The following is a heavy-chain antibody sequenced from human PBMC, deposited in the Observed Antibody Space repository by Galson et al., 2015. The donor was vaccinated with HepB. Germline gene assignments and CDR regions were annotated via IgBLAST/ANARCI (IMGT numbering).Heavy chain of an antibody. D-gene: IGHD2-2*01. Sequence: SLRLSCAASGFTFSSYAMSWVRQAPGKGLEWVSAISGSGGSTYYADSVKGRFTISRDNSKNTLYLQMNSLRAEDTAVYYCAKDHTFSLVVPEGAFDIWGQGTMVTVSS. J-gene: IGHJ3*02. CDR1: GFTFSSYA. V-gene: IGHV3-23*01. CDR2: ISGSGGST. CDR3: AKDHTFSLVVPEGAFDI.